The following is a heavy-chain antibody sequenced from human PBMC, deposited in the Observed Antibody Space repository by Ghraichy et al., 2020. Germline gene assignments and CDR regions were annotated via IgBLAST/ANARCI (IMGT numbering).Heavy chain of an antibody. J-gene: IGHJ6*02. CDR2: ISYDGSNK. CDR3: AKDRTPSGYYYYGMDV. D-gene: IGHD1-1*01. V-gene: IGHV3-30*18. CDR1: GFTFSSYG. Sequence: GESLNISCAASGFTFSSYGMHWVRQAPGKGLEWVAVISYDGSNKYYADSVKGRFTISRDNSKNTLYLQMNSLRAEDTAVYYCAKDRTPSGYYYYGMDVWGQGTTVTVSS.